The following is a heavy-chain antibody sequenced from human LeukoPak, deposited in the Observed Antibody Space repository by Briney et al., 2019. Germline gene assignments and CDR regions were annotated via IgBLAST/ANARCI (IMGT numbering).Heavy chain of an antibody. J-gene: IGHJ4*02. V-gene: IGHV3-66*01. D-gene: IGHD4-23*01. CDR3: ARRGGNQDY. CDR2: IYSGGST. Sequence: GGSLRLSCAASGFTFSSYVMHWVRQAPGKGLEWVSVIYSGGSTYYADSVKGRFTISRDNSKNTLYLQMNSLRAEDTAVYYCARRGGNQDYWGQGTLVTVSS. CDR1: GFTFSSYV.